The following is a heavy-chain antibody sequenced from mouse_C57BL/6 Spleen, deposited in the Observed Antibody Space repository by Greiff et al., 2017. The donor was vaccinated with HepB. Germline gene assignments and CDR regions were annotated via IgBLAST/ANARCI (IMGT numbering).Heavy chain of an antibody. D-gene: IGHD1-1*01. J-gene: IGHJ3*01. CDR1: GYTFTSYW. CDR2: IDPSDSYT. V-gene: IGHV1-59*01. Sequence: QVQLQQPGAELVRPGTSVKLSCKASGYTFTSYWMHWVKQRPGQGLEWIGVIDPSDSYTNYNQKFKGKATLTVDTSSSTAYMPLSSLTSEDSAVYYCARGDYYGSSSLAYWGQGTLVTVSA. CDR3: ARGDYYGSSSLAY.